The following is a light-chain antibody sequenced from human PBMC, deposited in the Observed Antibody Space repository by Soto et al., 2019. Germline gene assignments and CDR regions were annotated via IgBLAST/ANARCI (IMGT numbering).Light chain of an antibody. Sequence: QSALTQPPSASGSPGQSVTISCTGTSSDVGGYNYVSWYQQHPGKAPKLMIYEVSKRPSGVPDRFSGSKSGNTASLTVSGLQAEDEDDYYCSSYAGSKNRVVFGGGTKVTVL. CDR1: SSDVGGYNY. CDR3: SSYAGSKNRVV. CDR2: EVS. J-gene: IGLJ2*01. V-gene: IGLV2-8*01.